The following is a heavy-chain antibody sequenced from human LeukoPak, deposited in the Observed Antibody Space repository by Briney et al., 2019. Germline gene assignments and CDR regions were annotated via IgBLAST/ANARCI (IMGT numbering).Heavy chain of an antibody. Sequence: GGSLRLSCAASGFTFSSYWMHWVRQAPGKGLVWVSRINSDGSSTSYADSVKGRFTISRDNAKNTLYLQMNSLRAEDMAVYYCARGSRYCSSTSCYFDFDYWGQGTLVTVSS. D-gene: IGHD2-2*01. CDR1: GFTFSSYW. CDR3: ARGSRYCSSTSCYFDFDY. V-gene: IGHV3-74*01. J-gene: IGHJ4*02. CDR2: INSDGSST.